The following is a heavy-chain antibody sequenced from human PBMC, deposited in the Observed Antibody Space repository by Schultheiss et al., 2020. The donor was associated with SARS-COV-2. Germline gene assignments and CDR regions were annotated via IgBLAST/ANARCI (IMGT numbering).Heavy chain of an antibody. CDR1: GYSFTSYW. V-gene: IGHV5-51*01. J-gene: IGHJ6*02. CDR3: ARQYWGSSTPYGMDV. CDR2: IYPGDSDT. D-gene: IGHD2-2*01. Sequence: GESLKISCKGSGYSFTSYWIGWVRQMPGKGLECMGIIYPGDSDTRYSPSFQGQVTISADKSISTAYLQWSSLKASDTAMYYCARQYWGSSTPYGMDVWGQGTTVTVSS.